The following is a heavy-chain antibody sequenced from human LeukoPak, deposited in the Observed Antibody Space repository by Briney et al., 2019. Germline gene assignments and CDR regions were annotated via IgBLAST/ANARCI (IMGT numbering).Heavy chain of an antibody. V-gene: IGHV3-23*01. J-gene: IGHJ4*02. CDR2: ITDSGRKT. CDR3: AKITKATTPNY. CDR1: GFTFTSYS. D-gene: IGHD4-17*01. Sequence: GGSLRLSCAASGFTFTSYSMNWVRQASGKGLEWVSGITDSGRKTYYADSVKGRFSISRDNSKNTVYLQMSDLRAEDTAVYYCAKITKATTPNYWGQGTLVTVSS.